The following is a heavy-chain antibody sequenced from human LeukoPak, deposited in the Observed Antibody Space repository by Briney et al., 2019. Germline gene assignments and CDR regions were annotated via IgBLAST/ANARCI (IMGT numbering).Heavy chain of an antibody. J-gene: IGHJ3*02. D-gene: IGHD2/OR15-2a*01. CDR2: IYYSGST. V-gene: IGHV4-59*01. CDR1: GGSISSYY. CDR3: ARDFSAAFDI. Sequence: PSEILSLTCTVSGGSISSYYWSWIRQPPGKGLEWIGYIYYSGSTNYNPSLKSRVTISVDTATNQFSLKLRSVTAADTAVYYCARDFSAAFDIWGQGTMVTVSS.